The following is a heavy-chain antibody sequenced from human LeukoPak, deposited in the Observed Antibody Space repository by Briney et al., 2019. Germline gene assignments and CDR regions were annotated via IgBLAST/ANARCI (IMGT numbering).Heavy chain of an antibody. D-gene: IGHD3-16*01. J-gene: IGHJ4*02. CDR2: IYYSGST. CDR1: GGSISSSSYY. Sequence: SETLSLTCTVSGGSISSSSYYWGWIRQPPGKGLEWIGSIYYSGSTYYNPSLKSRVTISVDTSKNQFSLKLSSVTAADTAVYHCASLRAGDSYWGQGTLVTVSS. V-gene: IGHV4-39*01. CDR3: ASLRAGDSY.